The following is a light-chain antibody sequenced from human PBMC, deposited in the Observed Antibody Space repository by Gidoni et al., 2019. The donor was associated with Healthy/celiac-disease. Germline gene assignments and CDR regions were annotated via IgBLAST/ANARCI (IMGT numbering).Light chain of an antibody. Sequence: QPALPQPAPVPGSPGSSITISCTGTSSDVGGYNYVSWYQQHPGKAPKLMIYDVSNRPSGVSNRFSGSKSGNTASLTISGLQAEDEAYYYCSSYTSSWGVVFGGGTKLTVL. CDR1: SSDVGGYNY. CDR2: DVS. J-gene: IGLJ2*01. V-gene: IGLV2-14*03. CDR3: SSYTSSWGVV.